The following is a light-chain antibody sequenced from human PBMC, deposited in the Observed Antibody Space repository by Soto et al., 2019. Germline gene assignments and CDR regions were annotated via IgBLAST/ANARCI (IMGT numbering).Light chain of an antibody. V-gene: IGKV1-39*01. CDR2: AAS. CDR3: QQSSSTPGP. CDR1: QSISSY. J-gene: IGKJ1*01. Sequence: DIQMTQSPSSLSASVGDRVTITCRASQSISSYLNWYQQKPGKAPKLLIYAASSLQSGVPSRFTGSGSGTDFTLTIISLQPEDFATYYCQQSSSTPGPFGQGTQVDI.